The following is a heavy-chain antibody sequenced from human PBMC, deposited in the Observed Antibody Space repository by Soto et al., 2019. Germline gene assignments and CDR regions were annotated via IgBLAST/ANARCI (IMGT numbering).Heavy chain of an antibody. D-gene: IGHD2-2*01. J-gene: IGHJ6*02. Sequence: PSETLSLTCTVSGGSISSYYWSWIRQPPGKGLEWIGYIYYSGSTNYNPSLKSRVTISVDTSKNQFSLKLSSVTAADTAVYYCARYCSSTSCYAYYYYGMDVWGQGTTVTVSS. CDR2: IYYSGST. CDR1: GGSISSYY. CDR3: ARYCSSTSCYAYYYYGMDV. V-gene: IGHV4-59*01.